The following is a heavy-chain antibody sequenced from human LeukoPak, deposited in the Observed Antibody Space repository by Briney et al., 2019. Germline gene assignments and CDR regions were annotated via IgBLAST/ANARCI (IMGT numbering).Heavy chain of an antibody. J-gene: IGHJ5*02. CDR1: GGSFSGYY. CDR3: ASGYNWFDP. V-gene: IGHV4-34*01. CDR2: INHSGSI. Sequence: SETLSLTCAVYGGSFSGYYWSWIRQPPGKGLEWIGEINHSGSINYNPSLKSRVTISVDTSKNQFSLKLSSVTAADTAVYYCASGYNWFDPWGQGTLVTVSS.